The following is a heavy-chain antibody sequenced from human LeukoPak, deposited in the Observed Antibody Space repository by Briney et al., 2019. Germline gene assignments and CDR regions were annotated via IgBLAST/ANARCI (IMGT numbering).Heavy chain of an antibody. CDR3: ARDGVTTADTLDY. CDR2: ISSTGST. J-gene: IGHJ4*02. Sequence: SETLSLTCTVSGGSISSGGHYWSWIRQPAGKGLEYLGRISSTGSTNYNPSLRSRVTISADTSKNHFSLKLTSVTAADTAVYYCARDGVTTADTLDYWGQGTLVTVSS. D-gene: IGHD4-17*01. CDR1: GGSISSGGHY. V-gene: IGHV4-61*02.